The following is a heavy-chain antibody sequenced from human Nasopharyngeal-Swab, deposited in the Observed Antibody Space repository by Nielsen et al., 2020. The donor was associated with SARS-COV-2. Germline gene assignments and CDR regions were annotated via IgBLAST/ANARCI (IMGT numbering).Heavy chain of an antibody. CDR2: IYYSGST. J-gene: IGHJ6*02. CDR1: GGSVSSGSYY. Sequence: GSLRLSCTASGGSVSSGSYYWSWIRQPPGKGLEWIGYIYYSGSTNYNPSLKSRVTISVDTSKNQFSLKLSSVTAADTAVYYCAREGSTSPWNGYYYGMDVWGQGTTVTVSS. D-gene: IGHD2-2*01. V-gene: IGHV4-61*01. CDR3: AREGSTSPWNGYYYGMDV.